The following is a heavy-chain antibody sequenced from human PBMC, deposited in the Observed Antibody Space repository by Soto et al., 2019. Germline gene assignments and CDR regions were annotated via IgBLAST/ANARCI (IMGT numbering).Heavy chain of an antibody. J-gene: IGHJ4*02. CDR2: IWYDGSNK. D-gene: IGHD2-15*01. V-gene: IGHV3-33*01. Sequence: QVQLVESGGGVVQPGRSLRLSCAASGFTFSSYGMHWVRQAPGKGLEWVAVIWYDGSNKYYADSVKGRFTISRDNSKNTLYLQMNRLRAEDTAVYYCARGDYCSGGSCYYFDYWGQGTLVTVSS. CDR1: GFTFSSYG. CDR3: ARGDYCSGGSCYYFDY.